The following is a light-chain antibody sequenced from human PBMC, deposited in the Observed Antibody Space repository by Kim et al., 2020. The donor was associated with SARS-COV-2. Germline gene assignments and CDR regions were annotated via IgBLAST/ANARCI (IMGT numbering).Light chain of an antibody. J-gene: IGLJ3*02. CDR2: YDS. CDR3: QVWDSSSDHWV. V-gene: IGLV3-21*04. CDR1: NIGSKS. Sequence: SNELTQPPSVSVAPGKTARITCGGNNIGSKSVHWYQQKPGQAPVLVIYYDSDRPSGIPERFSGSNSGNTATLPISRVEAGDEADYYCQVWDSSSDHWVFG.